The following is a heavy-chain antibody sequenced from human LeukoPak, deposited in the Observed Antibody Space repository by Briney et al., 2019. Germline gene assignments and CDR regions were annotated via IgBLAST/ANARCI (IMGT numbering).Heavy chain of an antibody. V-gene: IGHV3-23*01. Sequence: GGSLRLSCAASGFTFSSYGMSWVRQAPGKGLEWVSAISGSGGSTYYADSVKGRFTISRDNSKNTLYLQMNSLRAEDTAVCYCAKLSGMGYGYVSRYYFDYWGQGTLVTVSS. D-gene: IGHD5-18*01. J-gene: IGHJ4*02. CDR1: GFTFSSYG. CDR3: AKLSGMGYGYVSRYYFDY. CDR2: ISGSGGST.